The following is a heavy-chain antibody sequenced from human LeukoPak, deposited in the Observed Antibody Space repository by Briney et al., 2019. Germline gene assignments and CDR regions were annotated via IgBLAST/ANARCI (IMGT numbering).Heavy chain of an antibody. CDR2: IIPIFGTA. J-gene: IGHJ6*03. Sequence: ASVKVSCKASGGTFSSYAISWVRQAPGQGLEWMGGIIPIFGTANYAQKFQGRVTITADKSTSTAYMELSSLRSEDTAVYYCARDRSHYDILTGYFKGYYYMDVWGKGTTVTISS. CDR1: GGTFSSYA. D-gene: IGHD3-9*01. CDR3: ARDRSHYDILTGYFKGYYYMDV. V-gene: IGHV1-69*06.